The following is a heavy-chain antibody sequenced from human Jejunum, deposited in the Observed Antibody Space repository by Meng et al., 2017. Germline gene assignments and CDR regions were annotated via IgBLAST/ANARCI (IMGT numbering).Heavy chain of an antibody. Sequence: GASLKISCVVSGFTFSNCAMHWVRQAPGKLLEWVSVISGSGRAIYDADSMKGRFTISRNNSKTALNLQMNSLRAVDTAVYYCAKDEPGVSEWFYFDYWGQGTLVTVSS. V-gene: IGHV3-23*01. D-gene: IGHD3-3*01. CDR1: GFTFSNCA. CDR3: AKDEPGVSEWFYFDY. J-gene: IGHJ4*02. CDR2: ISGSGRAI.